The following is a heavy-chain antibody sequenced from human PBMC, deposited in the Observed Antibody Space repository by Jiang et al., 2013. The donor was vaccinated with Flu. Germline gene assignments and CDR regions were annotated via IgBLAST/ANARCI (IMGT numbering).Heavy chain of an antibody. CDR2: IYHSGST. Sequence: EWIGEIYHSGSTNYNPSLKSRVTISVDKSKNQFSLKLSSVTAADTAVYYCAARPTWGQGTLVTVSS. V-gene: IGHV4-4*02. J-gene: IGHJ5*02. CDR3: AARPT. D-gene: IGHD6-6*01.